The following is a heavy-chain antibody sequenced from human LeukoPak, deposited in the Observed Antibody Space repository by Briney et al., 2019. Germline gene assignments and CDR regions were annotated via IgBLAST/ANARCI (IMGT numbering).Heavy chain of an antibody. CDR2: IKQEGSEN. J-gene: IGHJ4*02. V-gene: IGHV3-7*03. Sequence: GGSLRLSCSASGFTFSSYWMSWVRKAPGKGLEWVANIKQEGSENYYVDSVKVRFTISRDNAKNSLYLQMNSLTAEDTAVYYCARGKQWENYWGQGTLVTVSS. CDR3: ARGKQWENY. D-gene: IGHD1-26*01. CDR1: GFTFSSYW.